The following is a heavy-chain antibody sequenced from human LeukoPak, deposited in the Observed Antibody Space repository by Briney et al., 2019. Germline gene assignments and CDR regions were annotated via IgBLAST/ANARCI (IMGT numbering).Heavy chain of an antibody. V-gene: IGHV4-31*03. CDR2: IYYSGST. J-gene: IGHJ4*02. CDR3: ARGVGEYCSGGSCYPFDY. CDR1: GGSISSGGYY. D-gene: IGHD2-15*01. Sequence: SQTLSLTCTVSGGSISSGGYYWSWIRQHPGKGLEWIGYIYYSGSTYYNPSLKSRVTISVDTSKTQFSLKLSSVTAADTAVYYCARGVGEYCSGGSCYPFDYWGQGTLVTVSS.